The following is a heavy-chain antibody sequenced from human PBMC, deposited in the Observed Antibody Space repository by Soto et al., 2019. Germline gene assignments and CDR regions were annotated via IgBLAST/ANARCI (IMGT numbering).Heavy chain of an antibody. D-gene: IGHD2-15*01. CDR3: ATLGYCSGGSCPNLIDY. J-gene: IGHJ4*02. CDR2: MNPNSGNT. V-gene: IGHV1-8*01. CDR1: GYTFTSYD. Sequence: QVQLVQSGAEVKKPGASVKVSCKASGYTFTSYDINWVRQATGQGLEWMGWMNPNSGNTGDAQKFQGRVTMTRNTSIRTAYMERSSLRSEDTAVYYCATLGYCSGGSCPNLIDYWGQGTLVTVSS.